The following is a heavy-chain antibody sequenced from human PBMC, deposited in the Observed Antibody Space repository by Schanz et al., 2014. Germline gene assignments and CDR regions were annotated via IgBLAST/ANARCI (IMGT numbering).Heavy chain of an antibody. CDR3: ARHAPQYSFYGMAV. J-gene: IGHJ6*02. CDR2: IFYSGST. D-gene: IGHD2-15*01. Sequence: WTWIRQPPGKGPEWIGYIFYSGSTNYNPSLKGRITMSVDTSKNQFSLRLSSVTAADTSVYYCARHAPQYSFYGMAVWGQGTTVTVSS. V-gene: IGHV4-59*08.